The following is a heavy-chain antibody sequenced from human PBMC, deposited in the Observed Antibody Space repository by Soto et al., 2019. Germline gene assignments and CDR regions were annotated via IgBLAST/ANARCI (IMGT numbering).Heavy chain of an antibody. V-gene: IGHV1-69*13. D-gene: IGHD3-22*01. CDR3: ASQYYYDSSGYLYYYYYYGMDV. Sequence: ASVKVSCKASGGTFSSYAISWVRQAPGQGLEWMGGIIPIFGTANYAQKFQGRVTITADESTSTAYMELSSLRSEDTAVYYCASQYYYDSSGYLYYYYYYGMDVCGQGTTVTVSS. J-gene: IGHJ6*02. CDR1: GGTFSSYA. CDR2: IIPIFGTA.